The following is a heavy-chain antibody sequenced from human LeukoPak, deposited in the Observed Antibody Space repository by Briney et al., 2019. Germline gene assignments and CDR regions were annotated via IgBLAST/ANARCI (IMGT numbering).Heavy chain of an antibody. V-gene: IGHV1-18*01. CDR3: ARVENLDCTSGVCYSSEFVY. J-gene: IGHJ4*02. CDR2: TSAYTGNT. D-gene: IGHD2-8*01. Sequence: ASVKVSCKSSGYXFTSSGFTWVRQAPGQGLEWMGWTSAYTGNTNYAQKFQGRVTITADKSTTTAYMELSSLRSEDTAVYYCARVENLDCTSGVCYSSEFVYWGQGTLVTVSS. CDR1: GYXFTSSG.